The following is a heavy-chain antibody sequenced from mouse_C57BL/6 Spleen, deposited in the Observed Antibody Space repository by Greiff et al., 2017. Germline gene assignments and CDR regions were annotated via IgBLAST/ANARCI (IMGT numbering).Heavy chain of an antibody. CDR2: VSSGGDSI. CDR3: TRERGLGRFGC. Sequence: EVKVVESGEGLVKPAGSLKLSCAASGFTFSSYAMPWVRQTPEKRLEWVAYVSSGGDSIYYADTVKGRFTISRDNARNHLYLQMSSLKSEDTAMYYCTRERGLGRFGCWGQGTTLTVSS. V-gene: IGHV5-9-1*02. J-gene: IGHJ2*01. CDR1: GFTFSSYA. D-gene: IGHD3-3*01.